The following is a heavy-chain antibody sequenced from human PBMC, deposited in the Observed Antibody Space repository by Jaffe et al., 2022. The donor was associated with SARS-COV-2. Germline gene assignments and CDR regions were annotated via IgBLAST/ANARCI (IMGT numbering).Heavy chain of an antibody. D-gene: IGHD2-15*01. CDR1: GFTFSSYG. CDR2: ISYDGSNK. CDR3: AKDGHCSGGSCSSYYYYYGMDV. Sequence: QVQLVESGGGVVQPGRSLRLSCAASGFTFSSYGMHWVRQAPGKGLEWVAVISYDGSNKYYADSVKGRFTISRDNSKNTLYLQMNSLRAEDTAVYYCAKDGHCSGGSCSSYYYYYGMDVWGQGTTVTVSS. V-gene: IGHV3-30*18. J-gene: IGHJ6*02.